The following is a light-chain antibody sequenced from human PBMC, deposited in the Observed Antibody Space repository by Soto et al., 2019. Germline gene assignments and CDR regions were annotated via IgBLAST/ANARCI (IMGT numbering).Light chain of an antibody. J-gene: IGLJ3*02. CDR1: SSNIGNNY. V-gene: IGLV1-51*01. CDR3: GTWDSSLSAGV. Sequence: QSALTQPPSVSAPPGQKVTISCSGGSSNIGNNYVAWYQQLPGTAPKLLIYDNNKRPSGIPDRFSGSKSGTLATLGITGLQTGDEADYYCGTWDSSLSAGVFGGGTKLTVL. CDR2: DNN.